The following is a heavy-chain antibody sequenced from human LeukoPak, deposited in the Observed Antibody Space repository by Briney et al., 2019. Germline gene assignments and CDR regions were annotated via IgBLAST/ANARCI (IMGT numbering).Heavy chain of an antibody. CDR3: ARGGTYYYGSGSYYDFDY. Sequence: EASVKVSCRASGYTFTGYYMHWVRQAPGQGLEWMGWINPNSGGTNYAQKFQGRVTMTRDTSISTAYMELSRLRSDDTAVYYCARGGTYYYGSGSYYDFDYWGQGTLVTVSS. V-gene: IGHV1-2*02. CDR2: INPNSGGT. D-gene: IGHD3-10*01. CDR1: GYTFTGYY. J-gene: IGHJ4*02.